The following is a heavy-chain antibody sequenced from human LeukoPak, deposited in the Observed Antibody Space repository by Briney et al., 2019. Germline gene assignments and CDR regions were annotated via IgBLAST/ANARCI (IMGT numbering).Heavy chain of an antibody. CDR1: GFTFHDYA. Sequence: PGGSLTLSCAASGFTFHDYAMHWVRQAPGKGLEGVSGISWNSGSIGYADSVKGRFTISRDNAKNSLYLQMNSLRAEDTALYYCAKVARTYYYDSSGYYGFDYWGQGTLVTVSS. D-gene: IGHD3-22*01. J-gene: IGHJ4*02. CDR2: ISWNSGSI. CDR3: AKVARTYYYDSSGYYGFDY. V-gene: IGHV3-9*01.